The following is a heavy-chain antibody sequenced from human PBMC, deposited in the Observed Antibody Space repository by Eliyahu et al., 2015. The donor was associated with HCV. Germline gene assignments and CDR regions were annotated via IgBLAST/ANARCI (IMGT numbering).Heavy chain of an antibody. CDR3: AQSRSTFSSNWEN. J-gene: IGHJ4*02. CDR2: IKPDGSQK. CDR1: GFTFSSYY. Sequence: VQPGGSLRLSCAASGFTFSSYYMSWVRQAPGKGLEWVANIKPDGSQKWYVDSVRGRFTISRDNADESLSLQMNSLRVEDTAMYFCAQSRSTFSSNWENWGRGAQVTVSS. V-gene: IGHV3-7*03. D-gene: IGHD6-13*01.